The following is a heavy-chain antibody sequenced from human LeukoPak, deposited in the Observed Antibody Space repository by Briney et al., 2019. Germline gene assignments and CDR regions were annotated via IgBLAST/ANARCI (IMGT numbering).Heavy chain of an antibody. CDR2: INSDGRST. D-gene: IGHD5-24*01. J-gene: IGHJ4*02. CDR1: GFTFSSYW. V-gene: IGHV3-74*01. Sequence: GGSLTLSCAASGFTFSSYWMHWVSQVPGKGLVWVSRINSDGRSTSYADSVKGRFTISRDNAKNTLYLQMNSLRAEDTAVYYCARETSTSFDYWGQGTLVTVSS. CDR3: ARETSTSFDY.